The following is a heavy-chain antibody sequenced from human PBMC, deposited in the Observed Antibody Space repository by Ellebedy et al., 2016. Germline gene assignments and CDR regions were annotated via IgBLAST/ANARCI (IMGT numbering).Heavy chain of an antibody. CDR2: ISDDGNDK. V-gene: IGHV3-30*03. CDR1: GFIFSRYG. Sequence: GESLKISXETSGFIFSRYGIHWVRQAPGKGLEWVAVISDDGNDKSYTDSVKGRFTISRDNSKIRVSLQMDSLRVEDTAVYSCARVRSPDYSTNYDLDVWGQGTTVTVSS. D-gene: IGHD3-22*01. J-gene: IGHJ6*02. CDR3: ARVRSPDYSTNYDLDV.